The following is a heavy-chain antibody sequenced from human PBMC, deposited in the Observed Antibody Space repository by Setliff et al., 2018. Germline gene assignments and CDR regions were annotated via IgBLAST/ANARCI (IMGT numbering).Heavy chain of an antibody. CDR3: VREHVDTTLIVVPIRGGYFDL. J-gene: IGHJ2*01. V-gene: IGHV1-8*01. Sequence: ASVKVSCKASGYNFKNYAINWVRQATGQGLEWMGWMDPKTGDTGFAQKFQGRVTITSDTSINTVYLDLCGLKSDDTAVYFCVREHVDTTLIVVPIRGGYFDLWGRGTLGTVS. CDR2: MDPKTGDT. CDR1: GYNFKNYA. D-gene: IGHD3-22*01.